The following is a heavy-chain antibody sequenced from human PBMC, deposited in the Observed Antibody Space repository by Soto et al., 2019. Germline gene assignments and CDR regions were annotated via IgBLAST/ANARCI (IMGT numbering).Heavy chain of an antibody. J-gene: IGHJ2*01. V-gene: IGHV4-59*01. CDR2: IYYSGST. D-gene: IGHD6-19*01. CDR3: ARVMDSSGWYRGYWYFDL. Sequence: QVQLQESGPGLVKPSETLSLTCTVSGGSISSYYWSWIRQPPGKGLEWIGYIYYSGSTNYNPSLKSRVTISVATSKNQFSLKLRSVTAADTAVYYCARVMDSSGWYRGYWYFDLWGRGTLVTLSS. CDR1: GGSISSYY.